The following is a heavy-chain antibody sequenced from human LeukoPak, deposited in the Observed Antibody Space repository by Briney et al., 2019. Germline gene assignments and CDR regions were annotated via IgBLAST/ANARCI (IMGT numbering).Heavy chain of an antibody. V-gene: IGHV4-34*01. CDR1: GGSFSGYY. CDR3: ARHVKARLDRGRLSSGYSYYFDY. CDR2: INHSGST. J-gene: IGHJ4*02. D-gene: IGHD3-22*01. Sequence: SETLSLTCAVYGGSFSGYYWSWIRQPPGKGLEWIGEINHSGSTNYNPSLKSRVTISVDTSKNQFSLKLSSVTAADTAVYYCARHVKARLDRGRLSSGYSYYFDYWGQGTLVTVSS.